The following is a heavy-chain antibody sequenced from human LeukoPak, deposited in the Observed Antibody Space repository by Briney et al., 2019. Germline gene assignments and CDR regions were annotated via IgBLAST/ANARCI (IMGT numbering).Heavy chain of an antibody. V-gene: IGHV3-74*01. CDR2: INTDGSTT. CDR1: GFTFKSYW. D-gene: IGHD2-21*01. CDR3: ARYRMVSYYFDN. Sequence: PAGTLRLSCAASGFTFKSYWMYWVRQAPGKGLVWVSRINTDGSTTTYADSVKGRFTISRDNANNMVYLQMNSLRAGDTAVYYCARYRMVSYYFDNWGQGSLVTVSS. J-gene: IGHJ4*02.